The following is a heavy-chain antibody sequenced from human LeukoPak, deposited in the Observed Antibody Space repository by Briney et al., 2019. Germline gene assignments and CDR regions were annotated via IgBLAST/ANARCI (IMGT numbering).Heavy chain of an antibody. CDR3: ARAMGWLDY. J-gene: IGHJ4*02. D-gene: IGHD3/OR15-3a*01. CDR1: GGSFSGYY. Sequence: SETLSLTCAVYGGSFSGYYWSWIRQPPGKGLEWIGEINHSGSTNYNPSLKSRVTISVDKSKNQFSLKLSSVTAADTAVYYCARAMGWLDYWGQGTLVTVSS. V-gene: IGHV4-34*01. CDR2: INHSGST.